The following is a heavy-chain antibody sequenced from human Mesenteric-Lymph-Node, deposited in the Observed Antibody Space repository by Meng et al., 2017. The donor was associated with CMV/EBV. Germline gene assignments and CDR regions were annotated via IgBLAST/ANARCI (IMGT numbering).Heavy chain of an antibody. Sequence: SETLSLTCSLSGGFISNNNYYWGWIRQPPGKGLEWIGSISYSGGASYTPSLKSRVTISLHTSENQFSLVLSSVTAADAAMYYCARGGIADRLRDWGQGTLVTVSS. CDR1: GGFISNNNYY. J-gene: IGHJ4*02. CDR2: ISYSGGA. D-gene: IGHD6-6*01. V-gene: IGHV4-39*07. CDR3: ARGGIADRLRD.